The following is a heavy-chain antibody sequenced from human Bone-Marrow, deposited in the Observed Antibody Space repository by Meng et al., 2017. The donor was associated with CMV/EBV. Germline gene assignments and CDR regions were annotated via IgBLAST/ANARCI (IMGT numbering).Heavy chain of an antibody. CDR1: GFTFSSYD. CDR3: ARNLYSSSQKSANYYYYYGMDV. D-gene: IGHD6-6*01. CDR2: IGTAGDT. Sequence: GGSLRLSCAACGFTFSSYDMHWVRQATGKGLEWVSAIGTAGDTYYPGSVKGQFTISRENAKNSLYLQMNSLRAEDTAVYYCARNLYSSSQKSANYYYYYGMDVWGQGTAVTVSS. J-gene: IGHJ6*02. V-gene: IGHV3-13*03.